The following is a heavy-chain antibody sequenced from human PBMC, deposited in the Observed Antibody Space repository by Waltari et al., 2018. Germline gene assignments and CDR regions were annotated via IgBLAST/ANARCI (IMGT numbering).Heavy chain of an antibody. J-gene: IGHJ4*02. CDR2: IRREPYNYAT. V-gene: IGHV3-73*01. CDR3: SGGEVTGTDF. D-gene: IGHD6-19*01. Sequence: EVQVVESGGGLVQPGGSLKRSCATCGFSFSGSSIHWVRQTSGKGLEWVGRIRREPYNYATAYSASVKGRFTISRDDSKNTAFLQMNSLMTEDTAVYYCSGGEVTGTDFWGQGTLVTVSS. CDR1: GFSFSGSS.